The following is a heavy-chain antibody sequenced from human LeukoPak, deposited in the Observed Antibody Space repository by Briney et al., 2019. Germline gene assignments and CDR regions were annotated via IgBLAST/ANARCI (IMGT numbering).Heavy chain of an antibody. CDR2: MKYDGSQI. J-gene: IGHJ4*02. V-gene: IGHV3-7*01. CDR1: GFTFSSYW. CDR3: ARLSGFTETSHFDS. Sequence: GGSLRLSCAASGFTFSSYWMSWVRQAPGKGLEGVANMKYDGSQIYYVGSVKGRFTISRDNARTSLSLQMNNLGAEDTALYYCARLSGFTETSHFDSWGQGTLVTVSS. D-gene: IGHD6-25*01.